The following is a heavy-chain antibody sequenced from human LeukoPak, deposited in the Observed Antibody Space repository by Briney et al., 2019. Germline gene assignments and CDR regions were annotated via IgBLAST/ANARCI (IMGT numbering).Heavy chain of an antibody. J-gene: IGHJ5*02. CDR2: IYYSGTT. CDR3: ARVNTLIRGIGWFDP. Sequence: SETLSLTCNVSGGSISSSSYYWGWIRQPPGKGLELIGNIYYSGTTYYNPSLKSRVTISVDTSKNQFSLKLSSVTAADTAVYYCARVNTLIRGIGWFDPWGQGILVTVSS. CDR1: GGSISSSSYY. V-gene: IGHV4-39*07. D-gene: IGHD3-10*01.